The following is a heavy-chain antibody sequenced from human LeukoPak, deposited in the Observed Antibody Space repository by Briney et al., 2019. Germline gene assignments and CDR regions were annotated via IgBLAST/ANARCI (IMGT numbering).Heavy chain of an antibody. CDR3: ATGTHSYYFDY. D-gene: IGHD1-26*01. V-gene: IGHV5-51*01. Sequence: GESLKISCEGYGYSFTTYWIGWVRQMPGKGLEWMGIIYAGDSYTRYSPSFQGQVTISADKSISTAYLHWSSLKASDTAMYYCATGTHSYYFDYSGQGTLGTASS. J-gene: IGHJ4*02. CDR1: GYSFTTYW. CDR2: IYAGDSYT.